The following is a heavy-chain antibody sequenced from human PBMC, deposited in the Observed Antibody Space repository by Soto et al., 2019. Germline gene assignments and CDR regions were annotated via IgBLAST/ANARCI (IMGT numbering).Heavy chain of an antibody. CDR3: AGKAFRHGYYDFWSGYFDAFDI. D-gene: IGHD3-3*01. V-gene: IGHV3-48*02. CDR1: GFTFSSYS. J-gene: IGHJ3*02. Sequence: PWGSLRLSCAASGFTFSSYSMNWVRQAPGKGLEWVSYISSSSSTIYYADPVKGRFTLSRDNAKNSLYLQMNSLRDEQTAVYSYAGKAFRHGYYDFWSGYFDAFDIWGQGTMVTVSS. CDR2: ISSSSSTI.